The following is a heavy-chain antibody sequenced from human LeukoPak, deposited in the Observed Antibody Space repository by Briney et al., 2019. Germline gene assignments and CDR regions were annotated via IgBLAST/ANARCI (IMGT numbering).Heavy chain of an antibody. CDR3: ARAPSGSYYGMDV. Sequence: SETLALTCTVSGGSISSYYWSWIRQPPGKGLEWIGYIYYSGSTNYNPSLKSRVTISVDTSKNQFSLKLSSVTAADTAVYYCARAPSGSYYGMDVWGQGTTVTVSS. CDR1: GGSISSYY. CDR2: IYYSGST. V-gene: IGHV4-59*01. D-gene: IGHD1-26*01. J-gene: IGHJ6*02.